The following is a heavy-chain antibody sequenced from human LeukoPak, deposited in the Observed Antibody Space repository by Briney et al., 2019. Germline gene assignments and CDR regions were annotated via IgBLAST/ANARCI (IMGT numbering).Heavy chain of an antibody. CDR3: ARTGYSSSWYEYYFDY. Sequence: GGSLRLSCAASGFTFSSYEMNWVRQAPGKGLEWVSYISSSSSTIYHADSVKGRFTISRDNAKNSLYLQMNSLRDEDTAVYYCARTGYSSSWYEYYFDYWGQGTLVTVSS. CDR1: GFTFSSYE. J-gene: IGHJ4*02. CDR2: ISSSSSTI. D-gene: IGHD6-13*01. V-gene: IGHV3-48*03.